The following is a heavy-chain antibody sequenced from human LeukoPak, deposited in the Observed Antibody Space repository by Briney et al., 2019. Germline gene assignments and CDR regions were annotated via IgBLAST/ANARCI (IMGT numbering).Heavy chain of an antibody. CDR3: TTRGTHTSGWD. CDR1: GFTFSDAW. CDR2: IQSKTDGGTT. D-gene: IGHD6-19*01. J-gene: IGHJ4*02. V-gene: IGHV3-15*01. Sequence: PGGSLRLSCAASGFTFSDAWMTWVRQAPGKGLECVGFIQSKTDGGTTDSAAPVKGRFTVSRDDSKNTLYLQMNSLKTEDTAVYYCTTRGTHTSGWDWGQGTLVTVSS.